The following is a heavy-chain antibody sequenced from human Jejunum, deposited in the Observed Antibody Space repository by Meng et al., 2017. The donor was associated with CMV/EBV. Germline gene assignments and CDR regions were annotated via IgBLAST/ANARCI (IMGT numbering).Heavy chain of an antibody. V-gene: IGHV6-1*01. J-gene: IGHJ4*02. CDR1: GDGVSSNSAG. CDR3: ARGTWGFLDS. CDR2: TYYRSKWFN. Sequence: SGDGVSSNSAGWHWIRQSPSRGLEWLGRTYYRSKWFNDYAGSVKSRITINPDTSRNQLSLQLNSVTPEDTAVYYCARGTWGFLDSWGQGTLVTVSS. D-gene: IGHD7-27*01.